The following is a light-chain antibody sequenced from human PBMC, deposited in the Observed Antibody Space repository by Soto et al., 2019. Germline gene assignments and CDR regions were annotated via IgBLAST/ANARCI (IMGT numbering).Light chain of an antibody. V-gene: IGKV3-20*01. CDR1: QSVSSN. CDR2: GAS. CDR3: QQYGATPPWT. J-gene: IGKJ1*01. Sequence: ILLTQSPATLSLSPGIRATLPCRASQSVSSNFAWYQQTPGQAPSLLICGASTRATGIPARFSGSASATDFTLTISRLEPEDFAVYYCQQYGATPPWTFAQGTKVDIK.